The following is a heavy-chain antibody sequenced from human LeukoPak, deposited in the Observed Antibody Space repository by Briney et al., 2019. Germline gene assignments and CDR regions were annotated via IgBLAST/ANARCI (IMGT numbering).Heavy chain of an antibody. V-gene: IGHV1-18*01. D-gene: IGHD3-9*01. CDR3: ARDGMARSQSLRYFDWFRSLDAFDI. J-gene: IGHJ3*02. CDR1: GYTFTNYG. Sequence: ASVKVSCKASGYTFTNYGISWVRQAPGQGLEWMGWISAYNGNTNYAQKVQGRVTMTTDTSTSTAYMELRSLRSDDTAVYYCARDGMARSQSLRYFDWFRSLDAFDIWGQGTMVTVSS. CDR2: ISAYNGNT.